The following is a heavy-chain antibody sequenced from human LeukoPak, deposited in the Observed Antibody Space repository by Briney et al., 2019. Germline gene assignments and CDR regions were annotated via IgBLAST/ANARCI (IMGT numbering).Heavy chain of an antibody. Sequence: AASVMVSCKASGYTFTSYYMHWVRQAPGQGLEWMGIINPSGGSTSYAQKFQGRVTMTRDTSTSTVYMEMSSLRSEDTAVYYCARAPPSGQLWSPPNYWGQGTLVTVSS. CDR3: ARAPPSGQLWSPPNY. J-gene: IGHJ4*02. V-gene: IGHV1-46*03. CDR2: INPSGGST. D-gene: IGHD5-18*01. CDR1: GYTFTSYY.